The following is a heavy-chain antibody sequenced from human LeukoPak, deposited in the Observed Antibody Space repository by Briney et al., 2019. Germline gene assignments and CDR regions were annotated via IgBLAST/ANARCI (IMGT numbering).Heavy chain of an antibody. J-gene: IGHJ4*02. CDR1: GFTFRSHA. Sequence: PGGSLRLSCVGSGFTFRSHAMSWVRQAPEKGLEFVSGIYENGGTTYYADSVKGRFSISRDNSKNTLYLQMDSLRGEDTAVYYCARETPGAGHFDYWGQGSLVTVSS. V-gene: IGHV3-23*01. D-gene: IGHD7-27*01. CDR3: ARETPGAGHFDY. CDR2: IYENGGTT.